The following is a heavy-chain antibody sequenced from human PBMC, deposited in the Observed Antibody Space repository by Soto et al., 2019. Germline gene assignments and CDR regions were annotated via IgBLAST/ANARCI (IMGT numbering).Heavy chain of an antibody. CDR2: INHSGST. D-gene: IGHD3-3*01. CDR1: GGSFSGYY. V-gene: IGHV4-34*01. CDR3: ARGSNTIFGVPNRSYYYYYYMDV. J-gene: IGHJ6*03. Sequence: SETLSLTCAVYGGSFSGYYWSWIRQPTGKGLEWIGEINHSGSTNYNPSLKSRVTISVDTSKNQFSLKLSSVTAADTAVYYCARGSNTIFGVPNRSYYYYYYMDVWGKGTTVTVSS.